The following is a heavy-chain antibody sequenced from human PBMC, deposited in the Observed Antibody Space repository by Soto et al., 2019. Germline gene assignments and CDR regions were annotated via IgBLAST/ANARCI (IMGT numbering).Heavy chain of an antibody. V-gene: IGHV4-39*01. J-gene: IGHJ3*02. D-gene: IGHD3-10*01. Sequence: QLQLQESGPGLVKPSETLSLTCTVSGGSISSSSYYWGWIRQPPGKGLEWIGSIYYSGSTYYNPSLNSPGTIAVDTSKYQFSLKLSSVTAADTAVYYCGRGADYAFDIWGQGTMVTVSS. CDR3: GRGADYAFDI. CDR2: IYYSGST. CDR1: GGSISSSSYY.